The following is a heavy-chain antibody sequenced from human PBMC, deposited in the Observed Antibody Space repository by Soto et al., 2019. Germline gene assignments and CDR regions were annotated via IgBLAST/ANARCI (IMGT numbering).Heavy chain of an antibody. J-gene: IGHJ4*02. V-gene: IGHV3-30*18. CDR2: ISYDGSNK. Sequence: GGSLRLSCAASGFTFSSYGMHWVRQAPGKGLEWVAVISYDGSNKYYADSVKGRFTISRDNSKNTLYLQMNSLGAEDTAVYYCAKSRAGAWTPLLDYWGQGTLVTVSS. CDR1: GFTFSSYG. D-gene: IGHD1-26*01. CDR3: AKSRAGAWTPLLDY.